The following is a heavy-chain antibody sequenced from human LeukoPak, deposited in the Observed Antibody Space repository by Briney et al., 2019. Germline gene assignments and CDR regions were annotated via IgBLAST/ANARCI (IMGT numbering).Heavy chain of an antibody. J-gene: IGHJ4*02. CDR1: GFTFSSYG. D-gene: IGHD1-26*01. CDR3: AKPRGRDPPQAFDY. CDR2: ISHPGSNE. Sequence: GGSLRLSCTASGFTFSSYGMYWVRQSPGKGLEWVAYISHPGSNENYADSVKGRFTISRDNSKNTLYMQMNSLRAEGTAGYYCAKPRGRDPPQAFDYWGQGTLVTVSS. V-gene: IGHV3-30*02.